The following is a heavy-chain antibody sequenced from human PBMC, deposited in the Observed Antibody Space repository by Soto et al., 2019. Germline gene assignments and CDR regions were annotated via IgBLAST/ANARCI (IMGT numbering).Heavy chain of an antibody. V-gene: IGHV3-23*01. J-gene: IGHJ4*02. Sequence: GSLRLSCAASEFTFSNYAMSWVRQAPGKGLEWVSSISDNGGTTYYADSVKGRFTISRDNSKNTLYSQMNSQRAEDTAVYFCVKNQGSAWYFDYWGQGTLVTVSS. CDR2: ISDNGGTT. CDR3: VKNQGSAWYFDY. CDR1: EFTFSNYA. D-gene: IGHD6-19*01.